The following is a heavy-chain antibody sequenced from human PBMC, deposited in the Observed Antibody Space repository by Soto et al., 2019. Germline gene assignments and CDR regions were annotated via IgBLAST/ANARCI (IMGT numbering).Heavy chain of an antibody. CDR2: MNPNSGNT. CDR3: ARGYGDYGEDAFDI. J-gene: IGHJ3*02. Sequence: GASVKVSCKGSGYTFTSYDINWVRQATGQGLEWMGWMNPNSGNTGYAQKFQGRVTMTRNTSISTAYMELSSLRSEDTAVYYCARGYGDYGEDAFDIWGQGTMVTVSS. CDR1: GYTFTSYD. D-gene: IGHD4-17*01. V-gene: IGHV1-8*01.